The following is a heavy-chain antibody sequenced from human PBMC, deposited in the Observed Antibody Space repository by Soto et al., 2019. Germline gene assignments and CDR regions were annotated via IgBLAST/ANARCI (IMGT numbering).Heavy chain of an antibody. D-gene: IGHD3-22*01. J-gene: IGHJ6*02. CDR3: ARVIARHYYDSRKVLSGMDV. CDR1: GGSINSGAYY. CDR2: IYYTGST. V-gene: IGHV4-31*03. Sequence: QVQLQESGPGLVKPSQTLSLTCTVSGGSINSGAYYWTWIRQHPGRGLEWIGYIYYTGSTYYNPSLKSRLTISLDASKNQFSMNLRSVTAADTAVYYCARVIARHYYDSRKVLSGMDVWGQGTTVTVSS.